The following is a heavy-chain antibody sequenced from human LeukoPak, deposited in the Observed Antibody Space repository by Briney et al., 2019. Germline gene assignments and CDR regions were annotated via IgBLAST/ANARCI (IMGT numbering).Heavy chain of an antibody. Sequence: PSETLSLTCTVSGGSISSYYWSWIRQPPGKGLEWIGYIYYSGSTNYNPSLKSRVTISVDTSKNQFSLKVSSVTAADTAVYYCARVTSTSDTFDYWGQGTLVTVSS. CDR3: ARVTSTSDTFDY. CDR2: IYYSGST. V-gene: IGHV4-59*01. J-gene: IGHJ4*02. D-gene: IGHD2-2*01. CDR1: GGSISSYY.